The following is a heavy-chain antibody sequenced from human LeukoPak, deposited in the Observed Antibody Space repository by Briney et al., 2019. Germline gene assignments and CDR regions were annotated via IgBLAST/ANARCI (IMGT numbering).Heavy chain of an antibody. V-gene: IGHV4-4*07. J-gene: IGHJ5*02. D-gene: IGHD2-21*01. CDR3: ARDLAQGRGNWFDP. CDR1: GGSTSSYS. CDR2: INTSGST. Sequence: PETLSLTCTVSGGSTSSYSWSWIRQPAGKGLEWIGHINTSGSTNYNPSLKSRVSMSVDTSKNQFSLKLSSVTAADTAVYYCARDLAQGRGNWFDPWGQGTLVTVSS.